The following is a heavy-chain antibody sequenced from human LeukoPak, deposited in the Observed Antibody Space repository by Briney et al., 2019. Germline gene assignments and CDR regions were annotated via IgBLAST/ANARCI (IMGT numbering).Heavy chain of an antibody. CDR3: ARGNCGGDCSTYYYYMDV. Sequence: GRSLRLSCAASGFTFSSYAMHWVRQAPGKGLEWVAVISYDGSNKYYADSVKGRFTISRDNSKNTLYLQMNSLRAEDTAVYYCARGNCGGDCSTYYYYMDVWGKGTTVTVSS. V-gene: IGHV3-30*04. CDR1: GFTFSSYA. CDR2: ISYDGSNK. D-gene: IGHD2-21*02. J-gene: IGHJ6*03.